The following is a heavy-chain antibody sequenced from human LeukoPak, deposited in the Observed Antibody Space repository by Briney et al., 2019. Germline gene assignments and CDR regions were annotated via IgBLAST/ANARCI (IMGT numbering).Heavy chain of an antibody. J-gene: IGHJ3*02. CDR3: ASSDTYDFWSGYLDAFDI. D-gene: IGHD3-3*01. Sequence: ASVKVSCKASGYTFTSYGISWVRQAPGQGLEWMGWINPNSGGTNYAQKFQGRVTMTRDTSISTAYMELSRLRSDDTAVYYCASSDTYDFWSGYLDAFDIWGQGTMVTVSS. V-gene: IGHV1-2*02. CDR2: INPNSGGT. CDR1: GYTFTSYG.